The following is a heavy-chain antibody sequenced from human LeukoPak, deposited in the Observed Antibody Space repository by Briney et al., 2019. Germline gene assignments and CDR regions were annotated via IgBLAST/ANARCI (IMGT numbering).Heavy chain of an antibody. Sequence: GGSLRLSCAASGFTFSTYSMNWVRQAPGKGLEWVSYISSSSSMIYYADSVKGRFTISRDNAKNTLYLQMNSLRAEDTAVYYCARDSGDYDFWSGYYTDYYYYMDVWGKGTTVTVSS. CDR1: GFTFSTYS. CDR3: ARDSGDYDFWSGYYTDYYYYMDV. D-gene: IGHD3-3*01. J-gene: IGHJ6*03. V-gene: IGHV3-48*04. CDR2: ISSSSSMI.